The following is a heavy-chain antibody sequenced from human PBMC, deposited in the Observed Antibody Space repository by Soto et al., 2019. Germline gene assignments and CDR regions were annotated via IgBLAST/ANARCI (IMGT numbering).Heavy chain of an antibody. CDR2: INPANGDT. D-gene: IGHD2-15*01. CDR1: GYTFTSYA. V-gene: IGHV1-3*01. J-gene: IGHJ6*03. CDR3: ARDTGYCSGGSCFLYYMDV. Sequence: QVQLVQSGSEVKKPGASVRLSCKASGYTFTSYAVYWVRQAPGQSLEWMGWINPANGDTKYSQKFQDRVIVSRDTSASTAYMDLRSLRSEDTAVYYCARDTGYCSGGSCFLYYMDVWGKGTTVTVSS.